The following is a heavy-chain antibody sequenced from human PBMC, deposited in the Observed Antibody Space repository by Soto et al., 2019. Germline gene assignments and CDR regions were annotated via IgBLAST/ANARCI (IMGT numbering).Heavy chain of an antibody. Sequence: QVQLVQSGAAVTKPGSSVKLSCKTSGGTFSNYAINWVRQAPGQGLEWMGGSIPVFGTANYAQPFQGRFTITADESTRTAYMELSSVRSEDTAVYYCAIPLPKKQWVRGAFAHWRQGALVTVAS. V-gene: IGHV1-69*01. CDR1: GGTFSNYA. J-gene: IGHJ1*01. D-gene: IGHD6-19*01. CDR2: SIPVFGTA. CDR3: AIPLPKKQWVRGAFAH.